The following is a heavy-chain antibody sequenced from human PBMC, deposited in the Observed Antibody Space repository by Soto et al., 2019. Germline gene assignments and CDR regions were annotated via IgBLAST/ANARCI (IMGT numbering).Heavy chain of an antibody. D-gene: IGHD6-13*01. CDR3: ARVQSRSCYWAHPGPGS. CDR2: FSISSSYT. J-gene: IGHJ4*02. V-gene: IGHV3-11*06. CDR1: GFTFSDSY. Sequence: PGGPLRLSCAASGFTFSDSYMSWIRQSPGKGLEWVSYFSISSSYTNYADSVKGRLTISRDNAKKSLSRQMNSWRAGEPAVIYCARVQSRSCYWAHPGPGSWGQGTLVTVSS.